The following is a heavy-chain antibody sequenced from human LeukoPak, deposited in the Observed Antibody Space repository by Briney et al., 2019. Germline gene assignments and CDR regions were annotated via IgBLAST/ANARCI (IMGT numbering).Heavy chain of an antibody. Sequence: GGSLTLSCAASGFIFRNHYMDGVPHAPGKGLEWGGRIGNRAGGYTTEYAASVKGRFTISTDNSKNSLYLQMNSLKPEDTAVYLCARGYDSGGYYLDDYYYYATHVWGQGTTVTVSS. D-gene: IGHD3-22*01. V-gene: IGHV3-72*01. CDR3: ARGYDSGGYYLDDYYYYATHV. J-gene: IGHJ6*02. CDR2: IGNRAGGYTT. CDR1: GFIFRNHY.